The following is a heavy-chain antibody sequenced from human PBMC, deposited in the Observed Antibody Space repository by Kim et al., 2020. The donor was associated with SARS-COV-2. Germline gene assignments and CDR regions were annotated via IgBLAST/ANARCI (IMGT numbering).Heavy chain of an antibody. Sequence: GGSLRLSCVASGFTFNNYGMQWVRHAPGKGLEWVAIISYDGSNKYYADSLKGRFTISRDNSKNTMYLQMNSLRAEDTAVYHCAKSRVTSSASSDYWGQGT. D-gene: IGHD2-2*01. J-gene: IGHJ4*02. CDR1: GFTFNNYG. V-gene: IGHV3-30*18. CDR2: ISYDGSNK. CDR3: AKSRVTSSASSDY.